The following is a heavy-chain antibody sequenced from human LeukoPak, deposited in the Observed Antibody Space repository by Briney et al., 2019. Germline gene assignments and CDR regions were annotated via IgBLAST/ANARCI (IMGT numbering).Heavy chain of an antibody. CDR2: INAGNGNT. V-gene: IGHV1-3*01. CDR3: ARIFLTGYSSFDY. D-gene: IGHD3-9*01. Sequence: GASVKVSCKASGYTFTSYAMHWVRQAPGQRLEWMGWINAGNGNTKYSQKFQGRVTITRDTSASTAYMELSSLRSEDTAVYYCARIFLTGYSSFDYWGQGTLVTVSS. CDR1: GYTFTSYA. J-gene: IGHJ4*02.